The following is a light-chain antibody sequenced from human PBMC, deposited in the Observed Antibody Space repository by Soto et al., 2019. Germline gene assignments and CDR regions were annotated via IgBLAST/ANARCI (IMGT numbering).Light chain of an antibody. CDR1: SSKTVAGYD. Sequence: QSVLTQPPSVSGAPGQRVTISCTGSSSKTVAGYDVHWYQQLPGTAPKLLIYGNSNRPSGVPDRFSGSKSGTSASLAITGLYAEDEADYYCQSYDSSLSGYVFGTGTKLTVL. J-gene: IGLJ1*01. CDR3: QSYDSSLSGYV. CDR2: GNS. V-gene: IGLV1-40*01.